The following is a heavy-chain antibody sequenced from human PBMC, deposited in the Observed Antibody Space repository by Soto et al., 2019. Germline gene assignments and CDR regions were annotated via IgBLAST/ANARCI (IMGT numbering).Heavy chain of an antibody. J-gene: IGHJ4*02. CDR3: ARGWGYDSNDYYYAY. CDR2: IIPIFGTA. CDR1: GGTFSRHA. V-gene: IGHV1-69*01. D-gene: IGHD3-22*01. Sequence: QVQLVQSGAEVRKPGSSVKVSCKASGGTFSRHAISWVRQAPGQGLEWMGGIIPIFGTANHDQKFQGRVTIIADESTSTVYMELSSLRSEDTAMYYCARGWGYDSNDYYYAYWGQGTPVIVSS.